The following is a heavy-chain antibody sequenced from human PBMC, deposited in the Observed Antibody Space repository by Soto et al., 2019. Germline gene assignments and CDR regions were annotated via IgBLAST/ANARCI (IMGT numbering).Heavy chain of an antibody. CDR3: ARAHNYVWGSYRGIFPFYYFDY. V-gene: IGHV3-53*01. J-gene: IGHJ4*02. Sequence: GSLRLSCAASGFTVSSNYMSWVRQAPGKGLEWDSVIYSGGSTYYADSVKGRFTISRDNSKNTLYLQMNSLRAEDTAVYYCARAHNYVWGSYRGIFPFYYFDYWGQGTRVTVSS. D-gene: IGHD3-16*02. CDR1: GFTVSSNY. CDR2: IYSGGST.